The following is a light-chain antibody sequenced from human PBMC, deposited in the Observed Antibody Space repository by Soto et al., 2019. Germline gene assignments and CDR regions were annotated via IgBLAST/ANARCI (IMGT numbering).Light chain of an antibody. CDR3: QQYNSYSLT. V-gene: IGKV1-5*01. Sequence: IQMTQSPSTLSASVGDRVTITCRASQSISSWLAWYQQKPGKAPKLLIYDASRLESGVPSRFSGSGSGTEFTLTISSLQPDDFATYYCQQYNSYSLTFGGGTKVEIK. J-gene: IGKJ4*01. CDR1: QSISSW. CDR2: DAS.